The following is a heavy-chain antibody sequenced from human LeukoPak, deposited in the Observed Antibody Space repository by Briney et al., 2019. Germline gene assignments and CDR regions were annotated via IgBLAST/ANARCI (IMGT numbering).Heavy chain of an antibody. D-gene: IGHD1-14*01. Sequence: PSETLSLTCTVSGGSISSYYWSWIRQPPGKGLEWIGYIYTSGSTNYNPSLKSRVTISVDTSKNQFSLKLSSVTAADTAVYYCARPDRPDAFDIWGQGTMVTVSS. J-gene: IGHJ3*02. CDR3: ARPDRPDAFDI. CDR1: GGSISSYY. V-gene: IGHV4-4*09. CDR2: IYTSGST.